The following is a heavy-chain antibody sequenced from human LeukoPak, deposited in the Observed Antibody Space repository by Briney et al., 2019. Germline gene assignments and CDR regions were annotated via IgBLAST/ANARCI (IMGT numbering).Heavy chain of an antibody. CDR2: SSQSETTT. V-gene: IGHV3-48*03. J-gene: IGHJ6*02. Sequence: GGSLRLSCTASGFTFSSYKLQWVPQAQGKGVEGISNSSQSETTTYFADSVKGRFILSRDNAKKSLYMQVNSLRVEDTAIYYCARVQRLRWGELSAPWAMDVWGQGTTVTVSS. D-gene: IGHD3-16*02. CDR1: GFTFSSYK. CDR3: ARVQRLRWGELSAPWAMDV.